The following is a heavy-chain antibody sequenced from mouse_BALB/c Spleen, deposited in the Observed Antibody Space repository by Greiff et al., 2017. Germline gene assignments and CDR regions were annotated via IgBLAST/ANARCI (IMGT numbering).Heavy chain of an antibody. Sequence: EVKLMESGGGLVKPGGSLKLSCAASGFTFSSYTMSWVRQTPEKRLEWVATISSGGSYTYYPASVKGRFTISRDNAKNTLYLQMSSLKSEDTAMYYCTRENDEGAWFAYWGQGTLVTVSA. J-gene: IGHJ3*01. CDR1: GFTFSSYT. V-gene: IGHV5-6-4*01. D-gene: IGHD2-12*01. CDR3: TRENDEGAWFAY. CDR2: ISSGGSYT.